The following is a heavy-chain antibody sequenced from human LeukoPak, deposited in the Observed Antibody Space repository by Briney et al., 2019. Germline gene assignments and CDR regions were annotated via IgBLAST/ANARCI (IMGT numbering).Heavy chain of an antibody. CDR1: GGSISSSSYY. D-gene: IGHD3-10*01. CDR2: IYYSGST. V-gene: IGHV4-39*07. Sequence: PSETLSLTRTVSGGSISSSSYYWGWIRQPPGKGLEWIGSIYYSGSTYYNPSLKSRVTISVDTSKNQFSLQLNSVTPEDTAFYYCARGGLVRGSINSLIAFDIWGQGIMVTVSS. J-gene: IGHJ3*02. CDR3: ARGGLVRGSINSLIAFDI.